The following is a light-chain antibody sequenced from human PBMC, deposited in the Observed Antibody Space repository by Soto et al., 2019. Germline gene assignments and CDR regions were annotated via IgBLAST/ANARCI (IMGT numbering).Light chain of an antibody. CDR1: QSIGDY. J-gene: IGKJ5*01. V-gene: IGKV1-39*01. CDR3: QQSYSTPPIT. Sequence: VGDRVAITCRASQSIGDYLNWYQQKLGKAPQLLIYAASNLQSGVPSRFSGSGSGTDFTLTISSLQPEDFATYYCQQSYSTPPITFGQGTRLEIK. CDR2: AAS.